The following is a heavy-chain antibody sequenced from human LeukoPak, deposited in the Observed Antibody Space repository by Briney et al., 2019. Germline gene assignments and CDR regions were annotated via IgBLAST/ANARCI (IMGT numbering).Heavy chain of an antibody. J-gene: IGHJ6*02. D-gene: IGHD2-15*01. CDR2: ISSSSSYI. Sequence: GGSLRLSCAASGFTFSSYSMNWVRQAPGKGLEWVSSISSSSSYIYYADSVKGRFTISRDNAKNSLYLQMNSLRAEDTAVYYCAGGYCSGGSCPEGTYYYYGMDVWGQGTTVTVSS. CDR3: AGGYCSGGSCPEGTYYYYGMDV. CDR1: GFTFSSYS. V-gene: IGHV3-21*01.